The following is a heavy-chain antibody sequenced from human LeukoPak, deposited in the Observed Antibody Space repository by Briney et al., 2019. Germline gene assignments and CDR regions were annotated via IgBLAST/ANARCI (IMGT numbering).Heavy chain of an antibody. J-gene: IGHJ4*02. CDR1: GFTFSDST. CDR3: TRHERDCSGGRCSDY. D-gene: IGHD2-15*01. CDR2: IRSKASNYAT. V-gene: IGHV3-73*01. Sequence: PGGSLKLSCVAYGFTFSDSTMHWVRQASGKGLEWVGHIRSKASNYATTYAASVKGRFTISRDDSKNTAYLQINSLKTEDTAIYYCTRHERDCSGGRCSDYWGQGTPVTVSS.